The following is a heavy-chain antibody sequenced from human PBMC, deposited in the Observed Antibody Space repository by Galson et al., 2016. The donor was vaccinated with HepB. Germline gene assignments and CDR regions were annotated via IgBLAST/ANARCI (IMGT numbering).Heavy chain of an antibody. J-gene: IGHJ4*02. CDR3: TRGTLGTAATMAFDY. V-gene: IGHV4-4*02. CDR1: GGSISTDYW. CDR2: IYQTGTA. D-gene: IGHD4/OR15-4a*01. Sequence: SETLSLTCAVSGGSISTDYWWSWVRRSPGRGLEWIGEIYQTGTANYDPSFTRRATISLDKSKNQFSLRLDSVTAADTAVYYCTRGTLGTAATMAFDYWGQGTLVSVSS.